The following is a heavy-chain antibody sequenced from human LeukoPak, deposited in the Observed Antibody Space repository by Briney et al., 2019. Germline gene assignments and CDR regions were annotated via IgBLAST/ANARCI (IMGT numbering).Heavy chain of an antibody. V-gene: IGHV3-7*01. Sequence: PVGSLRLSCAASGFTFSSSWMTWVRQTPGKGLEWVANIKEDGSEKYYVDSVKGRFTISRDNAKNSLYLQMNSLRAEDTALYYCATDVGADWGQGTLVTVSS. CDR2: IKEDGSEK. CDR1: GFTFSSSW. CDR3: ATDVGAD. J-gene: IGHJ4*02.